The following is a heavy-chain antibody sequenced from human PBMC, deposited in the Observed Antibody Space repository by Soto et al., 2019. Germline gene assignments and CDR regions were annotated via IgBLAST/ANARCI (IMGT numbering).Heavy chain of an antibody. CDR3: ARLRGRITIFGVTPAGYYGMDV. D-gene: IGHD3-3*01. J-gene: IGHJ6*02. V-gene: IGHV1-18*04. CDR1: GYNFTSYG. Sequence: ASVKVSCKASGYNFTSYGISWVRQAPGQGLEWMGWISAYNGNTNYAQKLQGRVTMTTDTSTSTAYMELRSLRSDDTAVYYCARLRGRITIFGVTPAGYYGMDVWG. CDR2: ISAYNGNT.